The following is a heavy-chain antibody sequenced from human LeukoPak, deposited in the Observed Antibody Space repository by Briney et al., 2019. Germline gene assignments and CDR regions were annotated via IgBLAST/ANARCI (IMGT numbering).Heavy chain of an antibody. D-gene: IGHD2-21*02. Sequence: GGSLRLSCAASGFTFSNAWMSWVRQAPGKGLEWVGRIKSKTDGGTTDYAAPVKGRFTISRDDSKNTLYLQMNSLKTEDTAVYYCTTDGEHIVVVTAIATGGAGGFWGQGTLVTVSS. V-gene: IGHV3-15*01. J-gene: IGHJ4*02. CDR2: IKSKTDGGTT. CDR3: TTDGEHIVVVTAIATGGAGGF. CDR1: GFTFSNAW.